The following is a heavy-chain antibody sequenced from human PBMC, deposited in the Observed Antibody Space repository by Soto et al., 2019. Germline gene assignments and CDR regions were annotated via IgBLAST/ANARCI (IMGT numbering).Heavy chain of an antibody. V-gene: IGHV4-31*01. CDR2: IYYSGST. J-gene: IGHJ4*02. D-gene: IGHD6-13*01. CDR3: ATTTGGAAAY. Sequence: QVQLQESGPGLVKPSQTLSLTCTVSGGSISSGGYYWSWIRQHPGKGLEGIGYIYYSGSTYYNPARKXXVXIXXDTSKHQFSLKLSSVTAADTAVYYCATTTGGAAAYWGQGTLVTVSS. CDR1: GGSISSGGYY.